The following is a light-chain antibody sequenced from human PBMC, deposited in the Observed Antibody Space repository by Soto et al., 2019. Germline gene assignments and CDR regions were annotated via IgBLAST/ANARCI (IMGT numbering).Light chain of an antibody. CDR3: LQYNNWPRT. Sequence: MTQSPATLSVSPGERATLSCRASQSVSSDLTWLQQKPGQAPRLLIYGASTRATGVPGRFSGSGSGTEFTLTISSLQSEDFAVYYCLQYNNWPRTFGQGTKV. J-gene: IGKJ1*01. V-gene: IGKV3-15*01. CDR2: GAS. CDR1: QSVSSD.